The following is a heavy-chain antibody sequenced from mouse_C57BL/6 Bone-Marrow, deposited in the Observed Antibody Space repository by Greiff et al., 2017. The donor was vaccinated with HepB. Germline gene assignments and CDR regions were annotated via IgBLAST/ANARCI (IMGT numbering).Heavy chain of an antibody. CDR3: ATLWLRNY. CDR1: GYTFTSYW. Sequence: QVQLQQSGAELVMPGASVKLSCKASGYTFTSYWMHWVKQRPGQGLEWIGEIDPSDSYTNYNQKFKGKSTLTVDKSSSTAYMQLSSLTSEDSAVYYCATLWLRNYWGQGTTLTVSS. CDR2: IDPSDSYT. D-gene: IGHD2-2*01. V-gene: IGHV1-69*01. J-gene: IGHJ2*01.